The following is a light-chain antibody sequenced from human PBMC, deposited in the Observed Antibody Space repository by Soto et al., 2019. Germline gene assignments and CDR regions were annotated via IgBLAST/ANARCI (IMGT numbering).Light chain of an antibody. V-gene: IGKV3-15*01. CDR2: GAS. CDR1: QNINSN. CDR3: QQYNKWPRT. J-gene: IGKJ1*01. Sequence: EMVMTQSPATLSVSPGERATLSCRASQNINSNLAWYQQIPGQSPRLLIYGASTRATGIPARFSGSGSGTEFTLIITNLQPEDFAVYYCQQYNKWPRTFGQGTKV.